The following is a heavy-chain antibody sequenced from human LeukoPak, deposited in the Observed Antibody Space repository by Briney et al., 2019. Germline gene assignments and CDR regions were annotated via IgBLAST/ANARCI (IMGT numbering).Heavy chain of an antibody. J-gene: IGHJ4*02. CDR2: IYYSGST. Sequence: SETLSLTCTVSGGSISSSSYYWGWIRQPPGKGLEWIGSIYYSGSTYYNPSLKSRVTISVDTSKNQFSLKLSSVTAADTAVYYCARHNTDGSRTVGDDYWGQGTLVTVSS. CDR1: GGSISSSSYY. D-gene: IGHD3-10*01. CDR3: ARHNTDGSRTVGDDY. V-gene: IGHV4-39*01.